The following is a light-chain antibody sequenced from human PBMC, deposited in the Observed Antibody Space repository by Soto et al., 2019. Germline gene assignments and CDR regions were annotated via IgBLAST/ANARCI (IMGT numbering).Light chain of an antibody. V-gene: IGKV1-5*03. CDR2: KAS. CDR1: QSISSW. Sequence: DIQMTQSPSTLSASVGDRVTITCRASQSISSWLAWYQQKSGKAPKLLIYKASSLESGVPSRFSGSGSGTEFTLTISSLQPDDFATYYCQQYDSYSVTFGGGTKVDI. CDR3: QQYDSYSVT. J-gene: IGKJ4*01.